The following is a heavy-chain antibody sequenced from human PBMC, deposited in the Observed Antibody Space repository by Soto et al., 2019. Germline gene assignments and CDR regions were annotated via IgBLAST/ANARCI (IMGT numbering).Heavy chain of an antibody. CDR2: IYNSGAT. J-gene: IGHJ6*03. CDR1: GDSIRSAHYF. Sequence: SETLSLTCSVFGDSIRSAHYFWGWVCQPPGKGLEWIGSIYNSGATFYDPYLRSRVNLSVDTTNNQFYLRLSSVTAADTAVYFCARQQYCGSSTCYDSLYYQYMDVWGKGTMVTVSS. D-gene: IGHD2-2*01. CDR3: ARQQYCGSSTCYDSLYYQYMDV. V-gene: IGHV4-39*01.